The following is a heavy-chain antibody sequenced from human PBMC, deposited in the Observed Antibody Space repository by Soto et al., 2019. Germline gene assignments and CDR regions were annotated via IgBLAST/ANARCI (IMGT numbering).Heavy chain of an antibody. J-gene: IGHJ4*02. CDR3: ARGHNMLTTTYVGFFDH. Sequence: PGGSLRLSCTTSGFTFSDYYMNWIRKAPGKGLEWISYISSSGNTIYYADSVQGRFTISRDSAKNSLYLQMNNLRADDTAVYYCARGHNMLTTTYVGFFDHWGQGTLVTVSS. CDR2: ISSSGNTI. D-gene: IGHD3-9*01. V-gene: IGHV3-11*01. CDR1: GFTFSDYY.